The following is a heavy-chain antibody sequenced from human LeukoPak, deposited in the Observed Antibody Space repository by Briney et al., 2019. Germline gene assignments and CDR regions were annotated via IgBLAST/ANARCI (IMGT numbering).Heavy chain of an antibody. V-gene: IGHV1-8*03. J-gene: IGHJ5*02. CDR3: ARGCSSTNCFSMVDP. CDR2: MNPNSGNT. Sequence: ASVKVSCKASGYTFTSYDINWVRQATGQGLEWMGCMNPNSGNTGYAQKFQGRVTITRNTSISTAYMELSSLRSEDTAVYYCARGCSSTNCFSMVDPWGQGTLITVSS. CDR1: GYTFTSYD. D-gene: IGHD2-2*01.